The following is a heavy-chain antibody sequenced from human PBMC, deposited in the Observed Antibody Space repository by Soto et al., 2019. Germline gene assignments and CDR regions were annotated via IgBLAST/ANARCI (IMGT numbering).Heavy chain of an antibody. J-gene: IGHJ4*02. CDR3: ARHKDDFWSGYYLDY. CDR2: IYYSGST. Sequence: SETLSLTCTVSGGSISSYYWSWVRQPPGKGLEWIGYIYYSGSTNYNPSLKSRVTISVDTSKNQFSLKLSSVTAADMALFYCARHKDDFWSGYYLDYWGQGTLVTVSS. CDR1: GGSISSYY. V-gene: IGHV4-59*08. D-gene: IGHD3-3*01.